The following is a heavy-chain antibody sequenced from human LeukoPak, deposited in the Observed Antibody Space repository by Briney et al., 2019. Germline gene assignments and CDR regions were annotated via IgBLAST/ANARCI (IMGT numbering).Heavy chain of an antibody. V-gene: IGHV4-4*07. Sequence: SETLSLTCIVSGDSISNYYWSWIRQPAGKGLEWIGRIYTSGSTNYSPSLKSRVTMSVDTPKNQFSLKLTSVTAADTAVYYCAREAAAGTFYFDCWGQGTLVTVSS. CDR1: GDSISNYY. CDR3: AREAAAGTFYFDC. CDR2: IYTSGST. J-gene: IGHJ4*02. D-gene: IGHD6-13*01.